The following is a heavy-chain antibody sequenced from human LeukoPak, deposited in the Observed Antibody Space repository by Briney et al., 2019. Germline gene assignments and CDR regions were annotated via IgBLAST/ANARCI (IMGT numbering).Heavy chain of an antibody. D-gene: IGHD2-15*01. J-gene: IGHJ4*02. CDR3: ARDSGGYKQSH. CDR1: GGSISSYY. Sequence: PSETLSLTCTVSGGSISSYYWSWIRQPPGKGLEWIGYIYYSGSTNYNPSLKSRVTISVDTSKNQFSLKLSSVTAADTAIYYCARDSGGYKQSHWGQGTLVTVSS. CDR2: IYYSGST. V-gene: IGHV4-59*01.